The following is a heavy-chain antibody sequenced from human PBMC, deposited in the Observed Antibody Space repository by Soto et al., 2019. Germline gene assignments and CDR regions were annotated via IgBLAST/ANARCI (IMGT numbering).Heavy chain of an antibody. V-gene: IGHV4-31*03. CDR2: IYVTGAV. D-gene: IGHD2-21*01. CDR1: GAALNSGHYS. CDR3: ARLRIATNNYKWFDP. Sequence: SETLSLTCRVSGAALNSGHYSWSWIRQVPGKGLEWIGHIYVTGAVDYNPSLRDRITISQDTSERQFSLNLRLVTAADTAVYYCARLRIATNNYKWFDPWGQGTLVT. J-gene: IGHJ5*02.